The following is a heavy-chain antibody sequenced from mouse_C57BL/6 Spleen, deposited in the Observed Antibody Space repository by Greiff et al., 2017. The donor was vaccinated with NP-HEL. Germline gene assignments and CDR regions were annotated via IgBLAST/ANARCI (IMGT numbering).Heavy chain of an antibody. Sequence: VQLVESGAELVKPGASVKVSCKASGYTFTSYWMHWVKQRPGQGLEWIGRIHPSDSDTNYNQQFKGKATLTVDKSSSTAYMQRSSLTSEDSAVYYCAIYGYYGSSWGNYFDYWGQGTTLTVSS. V-gene: IGHV1-74*01. CDR1: GYTFTSYW. D-gene: IGHD1-1*01. J-gene: IGHJ2*01. CDR2: IHPSDSDT. CDR3: AIYGYYGSSWGNYFDY.